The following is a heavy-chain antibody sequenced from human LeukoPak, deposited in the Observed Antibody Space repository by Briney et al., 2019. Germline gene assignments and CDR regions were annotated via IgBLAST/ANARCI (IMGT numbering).Heavy chain of an antibody. CDR3: AREGYCSSTSCYTLDDYYYYGMDV. J-gene: IGHJ6*02. V-gene: IGHV1-18*01. CDR1: GYTFTSYG. Sequence: ASVKVSCKASGYTFTSYGISWVRQAPGQGLEWMGWISAYNGNTNYAQKLQGRVTMTTGTSTSTAYMELRSLRSDDTAVYYCAREGYCSSTSCYTLDDYYYYGMDVWGQGTTVTVSS. D-gene: IGHD2-2*02. CDR2: ISAYNGNT.